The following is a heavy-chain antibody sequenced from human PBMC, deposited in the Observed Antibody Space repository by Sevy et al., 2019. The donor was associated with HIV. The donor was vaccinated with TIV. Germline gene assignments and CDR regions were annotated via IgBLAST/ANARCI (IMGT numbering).Heavy chain of an antibody. J-gene: IGHJ4*02. V-gene: IGHV3-21*01. Sequence: GGSLRLSCAASGFTFSNYFINWVRQAPGKGLEWVSSISSGSSYIFYADSVKGRFTISRDNAKNSLYLHMNSLRAEDTAVYYCARGDYYGSLYYFDYWGPGTLVTASS. D-gene: IGHD3-10*01. CDR3: ARGDYYGSLYYFDY. CDR2: ISSGSSYI. CDR1: GFTFSNYF.